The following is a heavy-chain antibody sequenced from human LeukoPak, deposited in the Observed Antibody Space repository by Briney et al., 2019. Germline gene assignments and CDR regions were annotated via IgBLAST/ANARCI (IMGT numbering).Heavy chain of an antibody. CDR2: IYYSAST. D-gene: IGHD3-10*01. Sequence: SETLSLTCAVSGASISSYYWSWIRQSPGKGLEWIGYIYYSASTNYNPSVKSRGTISVDTSKNQFSLKLSSVTAADTAVYYCARELYGSGSPDYWGQGTLVTVSS. CDR1: GASISSYY. V-gene: IGHV4-59*01. J-gene: IGHJ4*02. CDR3: ARELYGSGSPDY.